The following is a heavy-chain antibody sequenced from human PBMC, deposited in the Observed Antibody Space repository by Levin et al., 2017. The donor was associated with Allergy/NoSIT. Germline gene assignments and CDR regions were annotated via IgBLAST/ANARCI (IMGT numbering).Heavy chain of an antibody. CDR1: GGSISSRGYC. CDR2: ICYSGST. Sequence: SCSVSGGSISSRGYCWGWIRQPPGKGLEWIGIICYSGSTYYNPSLKSRITILVDTSKNQFSLKVSSVTAADTAVYSCARHRDYYGSGSYVPDLWGQGTMVTVSS. D-gene: IGHD3-10*01. V-gene: IGHV4-39*01. J-gene: IGHJ3*01. CDR3: ARHRDYYGSGSYVPDL.